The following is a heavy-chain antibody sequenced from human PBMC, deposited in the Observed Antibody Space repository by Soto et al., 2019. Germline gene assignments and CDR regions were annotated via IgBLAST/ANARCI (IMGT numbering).Heavy chain of an antibody. V-gene: IGHV4-34*02. CDR3: ARGRDNYKGGRT. Sequence: QVHLQQWGAGLLKPSETLSLTCAVSDESLSGYYYSWTRQPPGKGLEWIGEIQPSGSTFYNPSLKTRXXVXHXXSKNQFSLKLISVTAADTAVYYCARGRDNYKGGRTWGQGTLVTVSS. J-gene: IGHJ5*02. CDR1: DESLSGYY. CDR2: IQPSGST. D-gene: IGHD4-4*01.